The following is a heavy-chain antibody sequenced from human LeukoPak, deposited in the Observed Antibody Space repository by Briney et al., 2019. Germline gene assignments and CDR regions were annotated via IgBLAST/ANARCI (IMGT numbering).Heavy chain of an antibody. CDR3: ARGAVTTYFNWLDS. D-gene: IGHD4-11*01. CDR2: INQEGSEK. Sequence: GGSLMHSSAASRFTLSGYWMSWVRHAPGKGLDWVTNINQEGSEKDYVDSVKGRFTISRDKAKNSMNLQMHSLRAEDTAVYYCARGAVTTYFNWLDSWGQGTLVTVSS. J-gene: IGHJ5*01. CDR1: RFTLSGYW. V-gene: IGHV3-7*01.